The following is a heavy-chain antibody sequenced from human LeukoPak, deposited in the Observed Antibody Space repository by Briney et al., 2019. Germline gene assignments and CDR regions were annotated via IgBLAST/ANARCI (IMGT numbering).Heavy chain of an antibody. CDR3: ARDRGYGMDV. CDR1: GFTFSSYW. Sequence: GGSLRLSCAVSGFTFSSYWMHWVRQVPGKGLVWVSRINGDGSSTNYADSVKGRFTISRDNAKNSLYLQMNSLRAEDTAVYYCARDRGYGMDVWGQGTTVTVSS. V-gene: IGHV3-74*01. CDR2: INGDGSST. J-gene: IGHJ6*02.